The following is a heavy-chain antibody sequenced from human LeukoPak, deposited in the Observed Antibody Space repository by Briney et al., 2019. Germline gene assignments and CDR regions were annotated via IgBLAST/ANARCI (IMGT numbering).Heavy chain of an antibody. D-gene: IGHD1-26*01. Sequence: PSQTLSLTCTVSGGSISSGSYYWSWIRQPAGKGLEWIGYIYYSGSTNYNPSLKSRVSISVDTSKNQFSLKLSSVTAADTAVYYCARTGGKWELLYYFDYWGQGTLVTVSS. J-gene: IGHJ4*02. CDR3: ARTGGKWELLYYFDY. CDR1: GGSISSGSYY. V-gene: IGHV4-61*10. CDR2: IYYSGST.